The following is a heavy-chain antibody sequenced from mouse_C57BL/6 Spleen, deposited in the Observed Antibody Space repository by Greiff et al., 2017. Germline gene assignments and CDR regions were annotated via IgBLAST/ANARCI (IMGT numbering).Heavy chain of an antibody. V-gene: IGHV1-54*01. Sequence: QVQLQQSGAELVRPGTSVKVSCKASGYAFTNYLIEWVKQRPGQGLEWIGVINPGSGGTNYNEKFKGKATLTADKSSSTAYMQLSSLTSEDSAVYFCARGGRSNFYFDYWGQGTTLTVSS. J-gene: IGHJ2*01. CDR2: INPGSGGT. CDR3: ARGGRSNFYFDY. CDR1: GYAFTNYL. D-gene: IGHD2-5*01.